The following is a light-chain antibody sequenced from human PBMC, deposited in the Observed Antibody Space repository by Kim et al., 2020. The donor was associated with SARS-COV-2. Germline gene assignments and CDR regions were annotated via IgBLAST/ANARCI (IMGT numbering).Light chain of an antibody. V-gene: IGLV4-69*01. CDR3: QTGGAGIWV. J-gene: IGLJ3*02. Sequence: AAVKLTCTLSRGNSSKRRTWHQREGEKGPGYLMALNGEGSDSEGDGIPERFSGSSSGAGRYLTITGLQSDEGADYYCQTGGAGIWVVGGGTRLAV. CDR2: LNGEGSD. CDR1: RGNSSKR.